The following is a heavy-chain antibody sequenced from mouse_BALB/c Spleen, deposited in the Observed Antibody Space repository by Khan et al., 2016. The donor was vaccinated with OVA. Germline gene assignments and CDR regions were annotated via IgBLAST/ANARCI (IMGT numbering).Heavy chain of an antibody. Sequence: QVQLQQSGAELARPGASVKMSCKAAGYTFTSYSMHWIKQRPGQGLEWIGNINPSNGYTNHNQKFRDKATLTADKSSSTAYMQLSSLTSEDSAVYYCATDFHCHGSRGARDYWGQGTSVTVSS. CDR2: INPSNGYT. J-gene: IGHJ4*01. D-gene: IGHD1-1*01. CDR1: GYTFTSYS. CDR3: ATDFHCHGSRGARDY. V-gene: IGHV1-4*01.